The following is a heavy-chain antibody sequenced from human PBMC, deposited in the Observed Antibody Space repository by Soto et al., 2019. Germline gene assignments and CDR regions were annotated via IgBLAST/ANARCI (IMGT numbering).Heavy chain of an antibody. CDR3: ARTSGYGSGSYYTYWFDP. CDR2: IYSGGST. Sequence: EVQLVESGGGLVQPGGSLRLSCAASGFTVSSNYMSWVRQAPGKGLEWVSVIYSGGSTYYADSVKGRFTISRDNSKNTLYLQMNSLRAEDTAVYYCARTSGYGSGSYYTYWFDPWGQGTLVTVSS. V-gene: IGHV3-66*01. J-gene: IGHJ5*02. CDR1: GFTVSSNY. D-gene: IGHD3-10*01.